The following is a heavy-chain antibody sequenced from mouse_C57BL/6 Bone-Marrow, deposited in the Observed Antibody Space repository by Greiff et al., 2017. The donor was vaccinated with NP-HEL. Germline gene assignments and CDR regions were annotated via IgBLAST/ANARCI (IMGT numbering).Heavy chain of an antibody. Sequence: QVQLKESGAELARPGASVKLSCKASGYTFTSYGISWVQQRTGQGLEWIGEIYPRSGNTYYNEKFKGKATLTADKSSSTAYLELRSLTSEDSAVYFCAKRQLRLPFAYWGQGALVTVSA. CDR1: GYTFTSYG. J-gene: IGHJ3*01. CDR3: AKRQLRLPFAY. CDR2: IYPRSGNT. D-gene: IGHD3-2*02. V-gene: IGHV1-81*01.